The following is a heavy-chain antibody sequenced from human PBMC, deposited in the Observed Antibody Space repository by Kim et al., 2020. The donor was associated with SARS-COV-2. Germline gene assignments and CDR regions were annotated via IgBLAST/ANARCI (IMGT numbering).Heavy chain of an antibody. CDR2: IWYDGSNK. CDR1: GFTFSSYG. V-gene: IGHV3-33*01. Sequence: GGSLRLSCAASGFTFSSYGMHWVRQAPGKGLEWVAVIWYDGSNKYYADSVKGRFTIIRDNSKNTLYLQMNSLRAEDTAVYYCARDRGIGDQKDYWGQGTLVTVSS. J-gene: IGHJ4*02. D-gene: IGHD4-17*01. CDR3: ARDRGIGDQKDY.